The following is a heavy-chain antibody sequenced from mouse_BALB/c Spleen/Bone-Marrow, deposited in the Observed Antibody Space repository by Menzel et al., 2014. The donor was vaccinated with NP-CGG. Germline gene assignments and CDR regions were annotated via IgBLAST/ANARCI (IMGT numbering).Heavy chain of an antibody. D-gene: IGHD1-1*01. CDR2: IDPYYGGT. V-gene: IGHV1S135*01. CDR3: ARDGSSWGYFDV. CDR1: GYSFTGYN. Sequence: PELEKPGASVKISCKASGYSFTGYNMNWVKQSNGKSLEWIGNIDPYYGGTTYNQKFKGKATLTVDKSSSTAYMELARLTSEDSAIYYCARDGSSWGYFDVWGAGTTVTVSS. J-gene: IGHJ1*01.